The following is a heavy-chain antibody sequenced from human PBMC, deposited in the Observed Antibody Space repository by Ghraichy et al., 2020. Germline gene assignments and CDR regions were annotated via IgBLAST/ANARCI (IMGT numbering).Heavy chain of an antibody. Sequence: SETLSLTCSVSGGSMSSDYWSWIRQPPGKGLEWIGFISYSGNTKYNPSLKSRVTISVDTSKKQLSLKLNSVTAADTGVYYCARHNSRNYLVDYWCQGALVTVSS. V-gene: IGHV4-59*08. J-gene: IGHJ4*02. CDR3: ARHNSRNYLVDY. D-gene: IGHD2/OR15-2a*01. CDR1: GGSMSSDY. CDR2: ISYSGNT.